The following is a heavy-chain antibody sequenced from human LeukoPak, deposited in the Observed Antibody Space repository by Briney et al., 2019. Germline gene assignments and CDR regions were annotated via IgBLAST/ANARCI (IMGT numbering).Heavy chain of an antibody. Sequence: RPSETLSLTCTVSGGSISSYYWSWIRQPPGKGLEWIGYIYYSGSTNYNPSLKSRVTISVDTSKNQFSLKLSSVTAADTAVYYCARQPSSWLAFDIWGQGTMVTVSS. CDR3: ARQPSSWLAFDI. D-gene: IGHD6-13*01. CDR2: IYYSGST. V-gene: IGHV4-59*08. CDR1: GGSISSYY. J-gene: IGHJ3*02.